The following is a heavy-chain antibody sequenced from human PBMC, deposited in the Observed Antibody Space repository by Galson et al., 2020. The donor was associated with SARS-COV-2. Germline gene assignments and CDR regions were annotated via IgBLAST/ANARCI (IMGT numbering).Heavy chain of an antibody. V-gene: IGHV3-21*01. CDR1: GFPFSSYS. J-gene: IGHJ6*02. D-gene: IGHD3-16*01. CDR3: ARLGGMATTPNTYYYYGMDV. Sequence: GESLKISCAASGFPFSSYSMIWVRQAPGKGLEWVSSISSGSSYIYYADSVRGRFSMSRDNAKNSLYLQMNSLGVEDTAVYYCARLGGMATTPNTYYYYGMDVWGQGTTVTVSS. CDR2: ISSGSSYI.